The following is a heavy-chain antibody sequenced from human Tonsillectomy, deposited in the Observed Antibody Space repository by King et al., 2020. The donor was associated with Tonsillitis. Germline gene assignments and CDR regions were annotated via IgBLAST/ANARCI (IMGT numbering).Heavy chain of an antibody. Sequence: VQLQESGPGLVKSSETLSLTCTVSGGSITSYYWSWIRQPAGKGLEWLGLIYSNGITYYNPSLKSRVTMSVDSSKSQFSLKVNSLTAADTAVYFCAYVGLTTHLEDAFDIWGQGKMVTVSS. D-gene: IGHD3-9*01. CDR3: AYVGLTTHLEDAFDI. J-gene: IGHJ3*02. CDR2: IYSNGIT. V-gene: IGHV4-4*07. CDR1: GGSITSYY.